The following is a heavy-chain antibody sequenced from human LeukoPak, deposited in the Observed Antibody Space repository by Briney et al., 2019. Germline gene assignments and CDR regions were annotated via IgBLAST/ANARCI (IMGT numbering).Heavy chain of an antibody. CDR3: ARIQAASSSGWYQPPAD. CDR2: IDWDDDK. Sequence: ESGPALVKPTQTLTLTCTFSGFSLSTSGMCVSWIRQPPGKALEWLARIDWDDDKYYGTSLKTRLTISKDTSKNQVVLTMTNMDPVDTATYYCARIQAASSSGWYQPPADWGQGTLVTVSS. J-gene: IGHJ4*02. D-gene: IGHD6-19*01. CDR1: GFSLSTSGMC. V-gene: IGHV2-70*11.